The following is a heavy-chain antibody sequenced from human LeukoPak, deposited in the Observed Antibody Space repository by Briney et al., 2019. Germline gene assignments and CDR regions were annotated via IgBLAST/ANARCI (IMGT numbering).Heavy chain of an antibody. CDR1: GFTFSSYS. V-gene: IGHV3-48*04. J-gene: IGHJ4*01. CDR3: STGPRSLPY. D-gene: IGHD4-23*01. Sequence: GGSLRLSCAASGFTFSSYSMNWVRQAPGKGLEWVSYISSSSSTIYYADSVKGRFTISRDNAKNSLYLQMNSLRPEDTALYYCSTGPRSLPYWGPGTLVTVSS. CDR2: ISSSSSTI.